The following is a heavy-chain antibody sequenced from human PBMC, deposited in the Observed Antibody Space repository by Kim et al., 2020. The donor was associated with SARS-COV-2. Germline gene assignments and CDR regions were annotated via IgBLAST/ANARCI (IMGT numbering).Heavy chain of an antibody. CDR3: ARGPQKGVPAADYLDY. D-gene: IGHD2-2*01. J-gene: IGHJ4*02. V-gene: IGHV3-53*01. CDR1: GFTVSSKY. Sequence: GGSLRLSCAASGFTVSSKYMTWVRQAPGKGLEWVSVIYSDGSTYYAESVKGRFTISRDNSKNTLYLQMNSLRAEDTAVYYCARGPQKGVPAADYLDYWGQGTLVTVSS. CDR2: IYSDGST.